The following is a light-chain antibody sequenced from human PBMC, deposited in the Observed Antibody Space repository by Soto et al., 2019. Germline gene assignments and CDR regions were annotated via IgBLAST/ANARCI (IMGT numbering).Light chain of an antibody. CDR3: CSYTRSDTFV. CDR1: SNDVGAYNY. Sequence: QSALTQPASVSGSPGQSITISCAGTSNDVGAYNYVSWYQQHPGKAPKVMIYDVNNRPSGVSYRFSGSESGNTASLTISGLQAEDEADYYCCSYTRSDTFVFGGGTKLTVL. V-gene: IGLV2-14*03. J-gene: IGLJ2*01. CDR2: DVN.